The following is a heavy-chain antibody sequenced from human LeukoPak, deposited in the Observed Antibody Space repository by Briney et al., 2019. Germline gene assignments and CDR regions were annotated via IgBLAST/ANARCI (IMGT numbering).Heavy chain of an antibody. CDR2: IYYSGST. J-gene: IGHJ4*02. CDR1: GGSISSSSYY. V-gene: IGHV4-39*01. Sequence: SETLSLTCTVSGGSISSSSYYWGWIRQPPGKGLEWIGSIYYSGSTYYNPSLKSRVTISVDTSKNQFSLKLSSVTAADTAVYYCARHETYYYDSSGYYLWDYWGQGTLVTVSS. CDR3: ARHETYYYDSSGYYLWDY. D-gene: IGHD3-22*01.